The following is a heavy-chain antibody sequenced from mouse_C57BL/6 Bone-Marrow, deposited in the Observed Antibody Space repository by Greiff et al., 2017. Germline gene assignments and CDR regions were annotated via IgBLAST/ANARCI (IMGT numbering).Heavy chain of an antibody. D-gene: IGHD2-3*01. CDR3: ARGGDGYYVDY. V-gene: IGHV1-69*01. CDR1: GYTFTSYW. J-gene: IGHJ2*01. CDR2: IDPSDSYT. Sequence: QVHVKQPGAELVMPGASVKLSCKASGYTFTSYWMHWVKQRPGQGLEWIGEIDPSDSYTNYNQKFKGKSTLTVDKSSSTAYMQLSSLTSEDSAVYYCARGGDGYYVDYWGQGTTLTVSS.